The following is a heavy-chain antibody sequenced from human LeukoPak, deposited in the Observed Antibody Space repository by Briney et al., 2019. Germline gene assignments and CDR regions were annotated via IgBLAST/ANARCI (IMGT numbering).Heavy chain of an antibody. CDR3: AKWNYYDSRGYGYYFDY. CDR1: GFTFSSYW. J-gene: IGHJ4*02. V-gene: IGHV3-7*03. CDR2: IKQDGREK. D-gene: IGHD3-22*01. Sequence: GGSLRLSCAASGFTFSSYWMSWVRQAPGKGLEWVANIKQDGREKYYVDSVKGRFTISRDNSKNTLYLQMNSLRAEDTAVYYCAKWNYYDSRGYGYYFDYWGQGTLVTVSS.